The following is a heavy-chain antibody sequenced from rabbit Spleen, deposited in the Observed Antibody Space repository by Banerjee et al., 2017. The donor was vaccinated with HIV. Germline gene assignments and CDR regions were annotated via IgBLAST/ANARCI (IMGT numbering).Heavy chain of an antibody. J-gene: IGHJ2*01. CDR3: ARNYVNAFDP. Sequence: QQQLVESGGGLVKPGASLTLTCKASGFSFSGGYYISWVRHAPGEGLEWIACIYACSCSASYANWPKGRFTISKTSSTTVTLQMTSLTAADTATYFCARNYVNAFDPWGQGSLVTVS. V-gene: IGHV1S45*01. CDR1: GFSFSGGYY. CDR2: IYACSCSA. D-gene: IGHD1-1*01.